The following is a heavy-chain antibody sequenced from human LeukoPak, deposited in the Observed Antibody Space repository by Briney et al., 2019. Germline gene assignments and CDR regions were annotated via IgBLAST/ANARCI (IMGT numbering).Heavy chain of an antibody. CDR2: IKQDGGEK. Sequence: GARRLSCAASGFIFSNYWMSWVRQAPGEGLEGVADIKQDGGEKYYVDSVKGRFTISRDNNKNSLYLQKNSLRGEDAAVYYCARDSFPYDPFDYRGQRILVTDSS. D-gene: IGHD3-3*01. CDR3: ARDSFPYDPFDY. J-gene: IGHJ4*02. CDR1: GFIFSNYW. V-gene: IGHV3-7*01.